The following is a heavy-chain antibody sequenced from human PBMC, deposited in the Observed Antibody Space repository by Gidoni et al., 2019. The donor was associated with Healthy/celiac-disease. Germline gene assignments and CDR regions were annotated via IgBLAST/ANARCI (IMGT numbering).Heavy chain of an antibody. CDR2: IYTSGST. CDR3: AREKGYCSSTSCYGWFDP. J-gene: IGHJ5*02. Sequence: QVQLQESGPGLVKPSQPLSLTCTVPGGSIIRGSYYWRWIRQPAGKGLEWSGRIYTSGSTNYNPSIKSRVTISVDTSKNQFSLKLSSVTAADTAVYYCAREKGYCSSTSCYGWFDPWGQGTLVTVSS. CDR1: GGSIIRGSYY. D-gene: IGHD2-2*01. V-gene: IGHV4-61*02.